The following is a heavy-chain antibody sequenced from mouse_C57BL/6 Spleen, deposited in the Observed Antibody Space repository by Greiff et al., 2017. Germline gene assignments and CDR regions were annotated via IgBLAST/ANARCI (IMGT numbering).Heavy chain of an antibody. V-gene: IGHV1-52*01. Sequence: QVQLQQPGAELVRPGSSVKLSCKASGYTFTSYWMHWVKQRPIQGLEWIGNIDPSDSETHYNQKFKDKDTLTVDKSSSTAYMQLSSLTSEDSAVYYCARGKSRCYFDYWGQGTTLTVSS. J-gene: IGHJ2*01. CDR3: ARGKSRCYFDY. CDR1: GYTFTSYW. CDR2: IDPSDSET. D-gene: IGHD1-1*01.